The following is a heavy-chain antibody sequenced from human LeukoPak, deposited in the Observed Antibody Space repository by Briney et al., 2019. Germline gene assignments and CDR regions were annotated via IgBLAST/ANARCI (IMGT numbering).Heavy chain of an antibody. Sequence: GGSLRLSCAASGFTFSSYSMNWVRQAPGKGLEWVSSISSSSSYIYYADSVKGRFTISRDNAKNSLYLQMNSLRAEDTAVYYCARHFIVGATTGFEPWGQRTLVTVSS. V-gene: IGHV3-21*01. J-gene: IGHJ5*02. CDR1: GFTFSSYS. CDR2: ISSSSSYI. CDR3: ARHFIVGATTGFEP. D-gene: IGHD1-26*01.